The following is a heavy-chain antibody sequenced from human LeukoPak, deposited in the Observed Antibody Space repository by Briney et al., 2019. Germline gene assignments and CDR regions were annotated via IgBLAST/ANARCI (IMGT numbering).Heavy chain of an antibody. V-gene: IGHV3-48*04. D-gene: IGHD3-22*01. CDR3: ARDRTMINDYGMDV. CDR1: GFTFSSYS. J-gene: IGHJ6*02. Sequence: GGSLRLSFAASGFTFSSYSMNWVRQAPGKGLEWVSYISSSSSTIYYADSVKGRFTISRDNAKNSLYLQMNSLRAEDTAVYYCARDRTMINDYGMDVWGQGTTVTVSS. CDR2: ISSSSSTI.